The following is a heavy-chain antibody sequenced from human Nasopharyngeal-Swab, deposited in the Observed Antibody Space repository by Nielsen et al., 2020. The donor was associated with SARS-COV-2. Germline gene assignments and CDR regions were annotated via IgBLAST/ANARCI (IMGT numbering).Heavy chain of an antibody. V-gene: IGHV4-34*01. Sequence: SETLSLTCTVSGGSISSYYWSWIRQPPGKGLEWIGEINHSGSTNYNPSLKSRVTISVDTSKNQFSLKLSSVTAADTAVYYCARLPLDRWGYCSSTSCYEDAFDIWGQGIMVTVSS. CDR1: GGSISSYY. CDR2: INHSGST. J-gene: IGHJ3*02. D-gene: IGHD2-2*01. CDR3: ARLPLDRWGYCSSTSCYEDAFDI.